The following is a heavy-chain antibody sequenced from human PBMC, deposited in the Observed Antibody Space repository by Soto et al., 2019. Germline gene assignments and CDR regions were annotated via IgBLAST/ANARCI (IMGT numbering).Heavy chain of an antibody. D-gene: IGHD2-2*01. J-gene: IGHJ4*02. V-gene: IGHV3-23*01. CDR3: AKDRSSTSCYAFDY. Sequence: GGSLRLSCAASGFTFRSYAMSWVRQAPGKGLEWVSAIGGSSGSTDYADSVKGRFTISRDNSKNALFLQMNSLRAEDTAVYYCAKDRSSTSCYAFDYWGQGTLVTVSS. CDR2: IGGSSGST. CDR1: GFTFRSYA.